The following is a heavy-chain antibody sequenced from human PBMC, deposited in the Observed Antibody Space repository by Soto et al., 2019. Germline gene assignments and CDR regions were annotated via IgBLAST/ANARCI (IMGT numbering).Heavy chain of an antibody. CDR2: INAGNGNT. CDR3: ARAPTLYGDPLDY. V-gene: IGHV1-3*01. D-gene: IGHD4-17*01. J-gene: IGHJ4*02. CDR1: GYTFTSYA. Sequence: ASVKVSCKASGYTFTSYAMHWVRQAPGQRLEWMGWINAGNGNTKYSQKFQGRVTITRDTSASTAYMEVSSLRSEDTAVYYCARAPTLYGDPLDYWGQGTLVTVSS.